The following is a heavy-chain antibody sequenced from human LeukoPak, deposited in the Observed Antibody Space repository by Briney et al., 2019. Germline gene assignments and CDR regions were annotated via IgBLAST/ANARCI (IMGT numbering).Heavy chain of an antibody. D-gene: IGHD2-15*01. J-gene: IGHJ4*02. CDR1: GDSSSRNS. CDR2: INRAVTT. Sequence: PSETLSLTSALSGDSSSRNSTSWVPHPPGRPLEYVGEINRAVTTKYNPSLKTRVILSTDTSKDQFSLRLTSVAAADTAVYFCARGAGFDVYCRPGGCDSGYYDAWGQGTPVSVSS. V-gene: IGHV4-34*01. CDR3: ARGAGFDVYCRPGGCDSGYYDA.